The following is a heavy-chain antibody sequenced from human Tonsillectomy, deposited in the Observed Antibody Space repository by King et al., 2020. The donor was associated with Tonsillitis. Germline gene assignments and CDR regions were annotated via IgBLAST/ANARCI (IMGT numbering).Heavy chain of an antibody. J-gene: IGHJ4*02. Sequence: GGGGRRAGGASGGTFSSEEVNWVRQAPGKGLEWVSYSSSSGGNIYYADSVKGRITISRDNAKNSLYLQMHRLRAEDTAVYYCARVGWGLDYWGQGTLVTVSS. CDR1: GGTFSSEE. V-gene: IGHV3-48*03. D-gene: IGHD7-27*01. CDR2: SSSSGGNI. CDR3: ARVGWGLDY.